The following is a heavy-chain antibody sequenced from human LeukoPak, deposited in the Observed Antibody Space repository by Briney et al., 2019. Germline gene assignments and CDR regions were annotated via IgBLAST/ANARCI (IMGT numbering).Heavy chain of an antibody. CDR2: IKQDGSEK. CDR3: ARERGSGSYAYFDY. J-gene: IGHJ4*02. D-gene: IGHD1-26*01. CDR1: GFTFSSYW. Sequence: GGSLRLSCAASGFTFSSYWMSWVRQAPGEGLEWVANIKQDGSEKCYVDSVKGRFTISRDNAKNSLYLQMNSLRAEDTAVYYCARERGSGSYAYFDYWGQGTLVTVSS. V-gene: IGHV3-7*01.